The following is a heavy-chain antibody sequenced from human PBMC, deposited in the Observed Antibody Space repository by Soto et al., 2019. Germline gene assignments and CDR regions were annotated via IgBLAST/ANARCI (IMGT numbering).Heavy chain of an antibody. CDR1: GYTFTSYG. CDR3: ARDWVGDLAY. J-gene: IGHJ4*02. V-gene: IGHV1-18*01. Sequence: QVQLVQSGGEVKQPGASVKVSCKTSGYTFTSYGISWVRQAPGQGLEWMGWISGYNGDTKYVQKFQDRVTLTTDTSTTTAYMEVRSLRSDDTAVYYCARDWVGDLAYWGQGTLVTVSS. CDR2: ISGYNGDT. D-gene: IGHD4-17*01.